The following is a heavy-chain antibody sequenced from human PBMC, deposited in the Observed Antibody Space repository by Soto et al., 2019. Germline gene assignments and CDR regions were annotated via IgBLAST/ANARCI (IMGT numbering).Heavy chain of an antibody. V-gene: IGHV1-2*02. CDR1: GYTLTDYF. CDR2: MNPKSGDT. J-gene: IGHJ4*02. CDR3: ARDMQGWRGY. Sequence: ASVKVSCKASGYTLTDYFLHWVRQAPGQGLEWMGWMNPKSGDTNYAQKFQDRVTMTRDTSTSTAYMELSRLRFDDTAVYYCARDMQGWRGYWGRGTLVTVSS. D-gene: IGHD2-15*01.